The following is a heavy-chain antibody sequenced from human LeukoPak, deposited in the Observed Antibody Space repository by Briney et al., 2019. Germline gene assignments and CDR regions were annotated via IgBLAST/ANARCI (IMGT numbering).Heavy chain of an antibody. Sequence: GGSLRLSCAASGFTFSSYAMSWVRQAPGKGLEWVGRIKSKTDGGATDYAAPVKGRFTISRDDSKNTLFLQMNSLKTEDTAVYYCTTPYPYYDILAGYRPFDYWGQGTLVTVSS. J-gene: IGHJ4*02. CDR3: TTPYPYYDILAGYRPFDY. CDR1: GFTFSSYA. D-gene: IGHD3-9*01. V-gene: IGHV3-15*01. CDR2: IKSKTDGGAT.